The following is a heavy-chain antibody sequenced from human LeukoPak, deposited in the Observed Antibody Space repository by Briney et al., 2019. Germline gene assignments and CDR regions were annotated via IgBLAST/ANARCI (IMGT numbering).Heavy chain of an antibody. J-gene: IGHJ5*02. Sequence: GGSLRLSCAASGFTFSSYAMSWVRQAPGKGLEWVSAISGSGGSTYYADSVKGRFTISRDNSKNTLYLQMNSLRAEDTAVYYCAKDGDLGVVGPATMADWFDPWGQGTLVTVSS. D-gene: IGHD2-2*01. V-gene: IGHV3-23*01. CDR3: AKDGDLGVVGPATMADWFDP. CDR1: GFTFSSYA. CDR2: ISGSGGST.